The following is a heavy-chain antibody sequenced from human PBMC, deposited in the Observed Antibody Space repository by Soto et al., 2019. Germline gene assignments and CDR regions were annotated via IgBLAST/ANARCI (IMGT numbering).Heavy chain of an antibody. CDR3: APLSVSLSGPYGIHV. CDR2: MLYSGLT. D-gene: IGHD2-15*01. J-gene: IGHJ6*02. CDR1: GGSIRVQSYY. Sequence: SETLSLTCTVSGGSIRVQSYYWAWIRQPPGKGLEWIGSMLYSGLTYYNPSLKSRVTLSVDTSKNQFSVRLNSVTASDTAVYYCAPLSVSLSGPYGIHVWGQGTTVTVSS. V-gene: IGHV4-39*01.